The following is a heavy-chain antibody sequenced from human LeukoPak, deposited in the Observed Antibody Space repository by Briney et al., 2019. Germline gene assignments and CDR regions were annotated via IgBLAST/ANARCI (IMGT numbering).Heavy chain of an antibody. D-gene: IGHD2-15*01. Sequence: GGSLRLSCAASGFSFSAYGMHWVRQAPGKGLEWVAFIRYDGNKTYYADSVKGRFTISRDNSKNTLYLQMNSLRAEDTAIYYCAKNGDRGAYCTGGTCYPYFYYYMDVRGKGTTVTI. CDR1: GFSFSAYG. J-gene: IGHJ6*03. V-gene: IGHV3-30*02. CDR2: IRYDGNKT. CDR3: AKNGDRGAYCTGGTCYPYFYYYMDV.